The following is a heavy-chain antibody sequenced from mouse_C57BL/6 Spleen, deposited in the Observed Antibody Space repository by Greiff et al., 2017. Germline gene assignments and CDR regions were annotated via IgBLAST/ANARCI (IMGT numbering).Heavy chain of an antibody. CDR2: IYPGNSDT. Sequence: VQLQQSGTVLARPGASVKMSCKTSGYTFTSYWMHWVKQRPGQGLEWIGAIYPGNSDTSYNQKFKGKAKLTAVTSASTAYMELSSLINEDSAVYYCTRRDDYDGLYYYAMDYWGQGTSVTVSS. V-gene: IGHV1-5*01. CDR1: GYTFTSYW. CDR3: TRRDDYDGLYYYAMDY. J-gene: IGHJ4*01. D-gene: IGHD2-4*01.